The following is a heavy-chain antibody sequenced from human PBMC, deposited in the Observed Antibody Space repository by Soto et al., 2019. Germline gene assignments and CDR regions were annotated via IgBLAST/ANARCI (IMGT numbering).Heavy chain of an antibody. CDR2: ISGSGGST. CDR3: AKDRDSPYYYDSSGFDY. Sequence: EVQLLESGGGLVQPGGSLRVSCAASGFTFSSYAMSWVRQAPGKGLEWVSAISGSGGSTYYADSVKGRFTISRDNSKNTLYLQMNSLRAEDTAVYYCAKDRDSPYYYDSSGFDYWGQGTLVTVSS. J-gene: IGHJ4*02. D-gene: IGHD3-22*01. CDR1: GFTFSSYA. V-gene: IGHV3-23*01.